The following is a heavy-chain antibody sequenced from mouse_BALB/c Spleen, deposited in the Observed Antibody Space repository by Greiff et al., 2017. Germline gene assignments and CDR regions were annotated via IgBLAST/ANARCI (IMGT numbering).Heavy chain of an antibody. CDR1: GYTFTSYV. Sequence: EVQVVESGPELVKPGASVKMSCKASGYTFTSYVMHWVKQKPGQGLEWIGYINPYNDGTKYNEKFKGKATLTSDKSSSTAYMELSSLTSEDSAVYYCARLITTEKFDYWGQGTTLTVSS. CDR2: INPYNDGT. D-gene: IGHD2-4*01. J-gene: IGHJ2*01. CDR3: ARLITTEKFDY. V-gene: IGHV1-14*01.